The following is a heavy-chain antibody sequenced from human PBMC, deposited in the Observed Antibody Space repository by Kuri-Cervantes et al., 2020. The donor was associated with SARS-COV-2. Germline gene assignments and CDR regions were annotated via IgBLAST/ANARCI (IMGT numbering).Heavy chain of an antibody. V-gene: IGHV4-61*01. J-gene: IGHJ4*02. CDR3: ARAGIGAVAGNFDY. D-gene: IGHD6-19*01. CDR1: GGSIRSGNFY. CDR2: IYYSGST. Sequence: SQTLSLTCAVSGGSIRSGNFYWSWIRQPPGKGLEWIGYIYYSGSTNYNPSLKSRVTISVDTSKNQFSLKLSSVTAADTAVYYCARAGIGAVAGNFDYWGQGTLVTVSS.